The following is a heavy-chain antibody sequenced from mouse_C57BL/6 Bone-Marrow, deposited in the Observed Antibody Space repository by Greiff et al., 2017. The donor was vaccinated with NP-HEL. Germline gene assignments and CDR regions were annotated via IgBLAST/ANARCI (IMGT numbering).Heavy chain of an antibody. J-gene: IGHJ2*01. CDR2: ISSGGSYT. D-gene: IGHD2-3*01. CDR3: ARRPYDGYLDY. V-gene: IGHV5-6*01. Sequence: EVQLQESGGDLVKPGGSLKLSCAASGFTFSSYGMSWVRQTPDKRLEWVATISSGGSYTYYPDSVKGRFTISRDNAKNTLYLQMSSLKSEDTAMYYCARRPYDGYLDYWGQGTTLTVSS. CDR1: GFTFSSYG.